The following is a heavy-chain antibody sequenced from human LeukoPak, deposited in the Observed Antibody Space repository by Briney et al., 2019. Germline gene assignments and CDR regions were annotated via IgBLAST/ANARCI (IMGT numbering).Heavy chain of an antibody. D-gene: IGHD3-22*01. V-gene: IGHV3-33*01. J-gene: IGHJ4*02. CDR2: IWYDGNNK. Sequence: GRSLRLSCAASGFTFSSFGMHWVRQAPGKGLEWVAVIWYDGNNKYYADSVKGRFTISRDNSKNTLYLQMNSLRAEDTAVYYCAGAFTSTGYYYVEYWGRGTLVTVSS. CDR1: GFTFSSFG. CDR3: AGAFTSTGYYYVEY.